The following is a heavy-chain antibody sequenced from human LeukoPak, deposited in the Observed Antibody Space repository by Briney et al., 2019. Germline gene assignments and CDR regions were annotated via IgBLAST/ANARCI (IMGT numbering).Heavy chain of an antibody. CDR2: INPKNGGS. CDR1: GYTFTGYY. Sequence: ASVKVSCKASGYTFTGYYMHWVRQAPGQGLEWVGWINPKNGGSNYAQNLQGRVTMTTNTSTRTAYMELRGLRSDDTAVYYCARGPGSRGNYYFYYMDVWGKGTTVTVSS. J-gene: IGHJ6*03. CDR3: ARGPGSRGNYYFYYMDV. D-gene: IGHD2-2*01. V-gene: IGHV1-2*02.